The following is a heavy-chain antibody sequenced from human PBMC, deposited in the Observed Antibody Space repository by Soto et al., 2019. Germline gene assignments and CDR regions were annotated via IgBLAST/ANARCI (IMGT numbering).Heavy chain of an antibody. J-gene: IGHJ4*02. Sequence: GESLKISCKGSGYSFTSYWIGWVRQMPGKGLEWMGIIYPSDSDTRYGPSFQGQVTISADKSLSTAYLQWSSLKASDTATYYCARLEYSSGWYYFDYWGQGTLVTVSS. CDR3: ARLEYSSGWYYFDY. CDR1: GYSFTSYW. D-gene: IGHD6-19*01. CDR2: IYPSDSDT. V-gene: IGHV5-51*01.